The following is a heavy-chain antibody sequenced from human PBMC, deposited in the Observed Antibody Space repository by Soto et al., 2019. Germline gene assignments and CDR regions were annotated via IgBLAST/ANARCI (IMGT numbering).Heavy chain of an antibody. CDR3: ARDPSYDFWSGYSSHYGMDV. V-gene: IGHV1-46*01. Sequence: ASVKVSCKASGYTFTSYYMHWVRQAPGQGLEWMGIINPSGGSTSYAQKFQGRVTMTRDTSTSTVYMELSSLRSEDTAVYYCARDPSYDFWSGYSSHYGMDVWGKGTTVTVSS. J-gene: IGHJ6*04. CDR1: GYTFTSYY. CDR2: INPSGGST. D-gene: IGHD3-3*01.